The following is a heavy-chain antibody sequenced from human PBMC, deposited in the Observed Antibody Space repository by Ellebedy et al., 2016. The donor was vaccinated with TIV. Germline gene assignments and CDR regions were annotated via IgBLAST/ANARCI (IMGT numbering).Heavy chain of an antibody. CDR2: INPSGGST. CDR3: ARDANDAFDH. V-gene: IGHV1-46*01. CDR1: GYTFTSYY. J-gene: IGHJ4*02. D-gene: IGHD1-1*01. Sequence: ASVKVSXXASGYTFTSYYMHWVRQAPGQGLEWMGIINPSGGSTSYAQKFQGRVTMTRDTSTSTVYMELSSLRSEDTAVYYCARDANDAFDHWGQGTLVSVSS.